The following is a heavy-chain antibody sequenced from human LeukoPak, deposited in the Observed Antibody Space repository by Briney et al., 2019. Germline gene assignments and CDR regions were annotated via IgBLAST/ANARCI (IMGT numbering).Heavy chain of an antibody. J-gene: IGHJ4*02. V-gene: IGHV3-9*01. CDR1: GFTFDDYA. CDR2: ISWNSGSI. CDR3: AKGGIAVAGTVDY. D-gene: IGHD6-19*01. Sequence: GGSLRLSCAASGFTFDDYAMHWVRQAPGKGLEWVSGISWNSGSIGYADSVKGRFTISRDNAKNSLYLQMNSLRAEDTALYYSAKGGIAVAGTVDYWGQGTLVTVSS.